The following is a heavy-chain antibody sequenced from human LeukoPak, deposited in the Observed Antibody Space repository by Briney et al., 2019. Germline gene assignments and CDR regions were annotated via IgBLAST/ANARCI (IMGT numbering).Heavy chain of an antibody. CDR1: GFAFRDNA. V-gene: IGHV3-30-3*01. J-gene: IGHJ5*02. Sequence: GGSLRLSCEASGFAFRDNAFHWVRLAPGEGLQWASVISNDATKIFYADSVKGRFTISRDNSRNTLYLQMTSLRPEDTAIYYCARALGATAVNNWFDPWGQGTLVTVSS. CDR3: ARALGATAVNNWFDP. CDR2: ISNDATKI. D-gene: IGHD6-13*01.